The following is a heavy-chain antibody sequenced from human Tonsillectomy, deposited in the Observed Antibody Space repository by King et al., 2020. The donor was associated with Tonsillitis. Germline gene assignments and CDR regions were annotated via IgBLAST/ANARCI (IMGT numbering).Heavy chain of an antibody. CDR1: GFTSSYW. V-gene: IGHV3-7*01. CDR3: ARASAPYAEGGY. CDR2: INEDGSGE. D-gene: IGHD1-14*01. Sequence: QLVESGGGLVQPGGSLRLSCAASGFTSSYWMSWVRQAPGKGLEGVANINEDGSGEYYVDSVKGRFTISRDNAKNSLYLLINTLRAEDTAVYFCARASAPYAEGGYWGQGTLVTVSS. J-gene: IGHJ4*02.